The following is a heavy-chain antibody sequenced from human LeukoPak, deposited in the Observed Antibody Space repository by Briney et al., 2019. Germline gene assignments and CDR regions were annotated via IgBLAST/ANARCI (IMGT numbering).Heavy chain of an antibody. D-gene: IGHD6-13*01. CDR2: IYYSGST. V-gene: IGHV4-59*01. CDR1: GGSISSYY. J-gene: IGHJ6*02. Sequence: SETLSLTCTVSGGSISSYYWSWIRQPPGKGLEWIGYIYYSGSTNYNPSLKSRVTISVDTSKNQFSLKLSSVTAADTAVYYCARALVVAAAPYYYYGMDVWGQGTTVTVSS. CDR3: ARALVVAAAPYYYYGMDV.